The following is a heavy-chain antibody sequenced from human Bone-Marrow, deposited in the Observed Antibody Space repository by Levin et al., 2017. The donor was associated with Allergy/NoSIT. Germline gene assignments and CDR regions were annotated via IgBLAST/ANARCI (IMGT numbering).Heavy chain of an antibody. CDR1: GYIFTNYW. CDR3: ARSMFYYDSGSSDY. V-gene: IGHV5-51*01. CDR2: INPGDSDT. Sequence: GESLKISCKVSGYIFTNYWIDWVRQMPGKGLEWMGIINPGDSDTRYSPSFEGQITISVDKSITTAYLQWGSLTASDSAMYYCARSMFYYDSGSSDYWGQGTLVTVSS. D-gene: IGHD3-10*01. J-gene: IGHJ4*02.